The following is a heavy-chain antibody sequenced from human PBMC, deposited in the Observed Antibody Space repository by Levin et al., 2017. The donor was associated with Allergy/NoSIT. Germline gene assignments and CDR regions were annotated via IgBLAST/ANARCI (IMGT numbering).Heavy chain of an antibody. CDR2: IWYDGSNK. V-gene: IGHV3-33*01. Sequence: LSLTCAASGFTFSSYGMHWVRQAPGKGLEWVAVIWYDGSNKYYADSVKGRFTISRDNSKNTLYLQMNSLRAEDTAVYYCAREINGSSWYYYYYGMDVWGQGTTVTVSS. CDR3: AREINGSSWYYYYYGMDV. D-gene: IGHD6-13*01. CDR1: GFTFSSYG. J-gene: IGHJ6*02.